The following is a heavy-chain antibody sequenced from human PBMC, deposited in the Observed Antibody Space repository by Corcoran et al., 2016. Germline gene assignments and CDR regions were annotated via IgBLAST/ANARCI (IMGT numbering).Heavy chain of an antibody. CDR3: ARDLYRGTGRGWYVGDY. D-gene: IGHD6-19*01. Sequence: QVQLVQSGAEVKKPGASVKVSCKASGYTFTGYYMHWVRQAPGQGLEWMGWINPNSGGTNYAQKFQGRVTMTRGTSISTAYMGLSRLRYDDTAVYYCARDLYRGTGRGWYVGDYWGQGTLVTVSS. CDR2: INPNSGGT. J-gene: IGHJ4*02. V-gene: IGHV1-2*02. CDR1: GYTFTGYY.